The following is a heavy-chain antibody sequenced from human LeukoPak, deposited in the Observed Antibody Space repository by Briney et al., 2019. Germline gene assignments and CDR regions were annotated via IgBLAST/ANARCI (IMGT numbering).Heavy chain of an antibody. CDR3: AGYDFWSGYYSDY. V-gene: IGHV4-4*07. Sequence: SETLSLTCTVSGGSISSYYWSWIRQPAGKGLEWIGRIYTSGSTNYIPSLKSRVTMSVDTSKNQFSLKLSSVTAADTAVYYCAGYDFWSGYYSDYCGQGTLVTVSS. J-gene: IGHJ4*02. CDR2: IYTSGST. D-gene: IGHD3-3*01. CDR1: GGSISSYY.